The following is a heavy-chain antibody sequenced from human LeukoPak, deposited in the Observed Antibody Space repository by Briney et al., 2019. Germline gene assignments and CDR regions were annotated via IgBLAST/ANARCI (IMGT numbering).Heavy chain of an antibody. D-gene: IGHD1-26*01. Sequence: GGSLRLSCAASGFTFSSYAMSWVRQAPGKGLEWVPAISGSGGSTYYADSVKGRFTISRDNSKNTLYLQMNSLRAEDTAVYYCANPRSRELRDYYYGMDVWGQGTTVTVSS. CDR1: GFTFSSYA. J-gene: IGHJ6*02. V-gene: IGHV3-23*01. CDR2: ISGSGGST. CDR3: ANPRSRELRDYYYGMDV.